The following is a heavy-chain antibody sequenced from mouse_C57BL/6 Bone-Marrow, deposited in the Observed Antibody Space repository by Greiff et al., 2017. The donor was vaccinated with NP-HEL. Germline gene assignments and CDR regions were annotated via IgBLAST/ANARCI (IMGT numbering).Heavy chain of an antibody. D-gene: IGHD1-1*01. J-gene: IGHJ3*01. CDR1: GFTFSSYG. V-gene: IGHV5-6*01. CDR2: ISSGGSYT. CDR3: ASPITTVVGRFAY. Sequence: EVKLMESGGDLVKPGGSLKLSCAASGFTFSSYGMSWVRQTPDKRLEWVATISSGGSYTYYPVSVKGRFTISRGNAKNTLYLQMSSLMSEDTAMYYCASPITTVVGRFAYWGQGTLVTVSA.